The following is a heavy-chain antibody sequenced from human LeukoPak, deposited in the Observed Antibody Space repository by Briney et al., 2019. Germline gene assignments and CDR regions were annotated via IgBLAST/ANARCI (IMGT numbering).Heavy chain of an antibody. CDR2: INPSGGST. Sequence: ASVKVSCKASGYTFTSYYMHWVRQAPGQGLEWMGLINPSGGSTSYAQKFQGRVTMTRDTSTSTVYMELSSLRSEDTAVYYCARTPNSGVVPAAHFDYWGQGTLVTVSS. D-gene: IGHD2-2*01. J-gene: IGHJ4*02. V-gene: IGHV1-46*01. CDR3: ARTPNSGVVPAAHFDY. CDR1: GYTFTSYY.